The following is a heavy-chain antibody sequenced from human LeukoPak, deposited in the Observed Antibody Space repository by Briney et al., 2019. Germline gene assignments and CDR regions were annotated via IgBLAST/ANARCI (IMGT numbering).Heavy chain of an antibody. CDR1: GGTFSSYA. CDR3: ARDRVAPAAMHYYYYGMDV. Sequence: SVKVSCKASGGTFSSYAISWVRQAPGQGLEWMGGIIPIFGTTNYAQKFQGRVTITADESTSTAYMELSSLRSEDTAVYYCARDRVAPAAMHYYYYGMDVWGQGTTVTVSS. D-gene: IGHD2-2*01. V-gene: IGHV1-69*13. CDR2: IIPIFGTT. J-gene: IGHJ6*02.